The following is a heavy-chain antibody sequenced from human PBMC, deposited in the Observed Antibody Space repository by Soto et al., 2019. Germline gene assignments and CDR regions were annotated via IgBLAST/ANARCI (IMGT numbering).Heavy chain of an antibody. Sequence: QVQLVQSGAEVKKPGASVKVSCKASGYTFTSYGISWVRPAPGQGLEWMGWISAYNGNTNYAQKLQGRVTMTTDTSTSTAYMERRSLRSADTAVYYCARDPNSRYSGSYYDYWGQGTLVTVSS. D-gene: IGHD1-26*01. CDR3: ARDPNSRYSGSYYDY. CDR2: ISAYNGNT. J-gene: IGHJ4*02. CDR1: GYTFTSYG. V-gene: IGHV1-18*01.